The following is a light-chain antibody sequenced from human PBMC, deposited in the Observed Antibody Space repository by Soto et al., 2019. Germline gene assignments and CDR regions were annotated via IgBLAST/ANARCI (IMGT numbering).Light chain of an antibody. CDR1: SSDVGSYNL. J-gene: IGLJ1*01. Sequence: QSVLTQPASVAGSPGQSSTISCTGTSSDVGSYNLVSWYQQHPGTAPKLMIYEGSKWPSGVSNRFSGSKSGNTASLTVSGLQAEDEADYYCSSYAGSSNVFGTGTKVTVL. CDR2: EGS. V-gene: IGLV2-14*02. CDR3: SSYAGSSNV.